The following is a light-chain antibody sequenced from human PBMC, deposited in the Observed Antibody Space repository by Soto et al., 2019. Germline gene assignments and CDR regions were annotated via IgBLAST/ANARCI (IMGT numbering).Light chain of an antibody. CDR1: LSVSVY. J-gene: IGKJ1*01. V-gene: IGKV3-20*01. CDR2: GAS. CDR3: QQYGDSPPT. Sequence: VVLTQSPATLSLSAGERATLSCRTSLSVSVYLDWHQQKPGQAPRLLIYGASSRAAGIPDRISGSGSETDFTLTISRLEPDDFAMYHCQQYGDSPPTFGQGTKVDIK.